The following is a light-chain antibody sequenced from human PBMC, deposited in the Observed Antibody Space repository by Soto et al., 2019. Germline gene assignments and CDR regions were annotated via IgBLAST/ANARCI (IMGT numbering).Light chain of an antibody. CDR2: EVS. J-gene: IGLJ2*01. CDR3: SSCTSSSTHVV. V-gene: IGLV2-14*01. CDR1: SSDIGGYNY. Sequence: QSALTQPASVSGSPGQSITISCTGTSSDIGGYNYVSWYQQHPGKAPKLMIYEVSNRPSGVSNRFSGSKSGNTASLTISGLQAEDEADYYCSSCTSSSTHVVFGGGTKLTVL.